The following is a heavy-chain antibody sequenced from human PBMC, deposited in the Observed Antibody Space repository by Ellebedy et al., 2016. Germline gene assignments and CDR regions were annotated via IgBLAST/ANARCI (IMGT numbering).Heavy chain of an antibody. CDR3: AREPEVTPWGYYYYGLDV. Sequence: GGSLRLSCAASVFTFSTYSMNWVRQAPGKGLEWVSYISSSSSTKYYADSVKGRFTISRDNAKNSLYLQMNSLRAEDTAVYYCAREPEVTPWGYYYYGLDVWGQGTTVTVSS. J-gene: IGHJ6*02. V-gene: IGHV3-48*01. CDR2: ISSSSSTK. D-gene: IGHD1-14*01. CDR1: VFTFSTYS.